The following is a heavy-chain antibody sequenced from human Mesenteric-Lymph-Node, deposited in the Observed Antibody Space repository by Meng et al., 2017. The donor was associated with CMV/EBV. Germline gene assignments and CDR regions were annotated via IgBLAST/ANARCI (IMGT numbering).Heavy chain of an antibody. V-gene: IGHV2-5*02. Sequence: QISWKESCPTLEKPTQTLAVFFQFTGISLSTSGVGVGWIRQPPGKALEWLALIYWDDDTRYSPSLKSRLTITNDTSKNQVVLTMTNMDPVDTATYYCAHSSGIAAAGPFYFDYWGQGTLVTVSS. D-gene: IGHD6-13*01. CDR2: IYWDDDT. CDR1: GISLSTSGVG. CDR3: AHSSGIAAAGPFYFDY. J-gene: IGHJ4*02.